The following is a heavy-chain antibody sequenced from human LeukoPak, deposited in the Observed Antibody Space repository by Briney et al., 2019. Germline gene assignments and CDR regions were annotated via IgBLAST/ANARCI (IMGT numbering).Heavy chain of an antibody. CDR1: GFRPSDYM. V-gene: IGHV3-21*06. CDR3: ASDPGGGFRAGTGCPDFDN. D-gene: IGHD1-14*01. J-gene: IGHJ1*01. CDR2: ISFSGAFI. Sequence: GGSLRLSCAASGFRPSDYMMHWVRQPPGRGLEWVASISFSGAFIYYGDSVKGRFTIARDSASGSVTLQMNSLRVDDTARYLCASDPGGGFRAGTGCPDFDNWGQGTHVIV.